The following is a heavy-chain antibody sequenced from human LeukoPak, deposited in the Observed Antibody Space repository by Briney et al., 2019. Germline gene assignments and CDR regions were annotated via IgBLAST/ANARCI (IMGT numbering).Heavy chain of an antibody. Sequence: SETLSVNCTVSGGSISSHYWSWIRQPPGKGLEWIGYIYYSGSTNYNPSLKSRVTISVDTSKNQFSLKLSSVTAADTAVYYCARDDSGYEGVLDYWGQGTLVTVSS. CDR1: GGSISSHY. CDR3: ARDDSGYEGVLDY. CDR2: IYYSGST. V-gene: IGHV4-59*11. D-gene: IGHD5-12*01. J-gene: IGHJ4*02.